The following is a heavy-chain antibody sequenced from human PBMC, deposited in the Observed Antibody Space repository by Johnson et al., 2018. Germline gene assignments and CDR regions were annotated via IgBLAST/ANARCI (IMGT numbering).Heavy chain of an antibody. CDR1: GFTFSASD. J-gene: IGHJ3*02. V-gene: IGHV3-30*18. D-gene: IGHD2-2*01. CDR3: AQGPSHCGFVI. CDR2: ITLDGNRQ. Sequence: QVQLVQSGGGVVQPGRSLRLSCVLSGFTFSASDTHWVRQAPGKGLEWVTHITLDGNRQYYTDSVKGRFTVSRDNSKNTVYLQMNSLRVEDTARYYCAQGPSHCGFVIWGQGTMVTVSS.